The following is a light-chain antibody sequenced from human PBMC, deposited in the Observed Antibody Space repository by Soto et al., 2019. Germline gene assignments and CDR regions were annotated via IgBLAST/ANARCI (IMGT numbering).Light chain of an antibody. CDR1: QSISTY. J-gene: IGKJ2*02. V-gene: IGKV1-39*01. Sequence: DTQMTQSPSSLSASVGDRVTITCRASQSISTYLNWYQQKPGKAPKLLIYAASRLQSGVPSRFSGSGSGTDFTLTISSLQPEDFATYYCQQSHTHSCTFGQGTKLEIK. CDR3: QQSHTHSCT. CDR2: AAS.